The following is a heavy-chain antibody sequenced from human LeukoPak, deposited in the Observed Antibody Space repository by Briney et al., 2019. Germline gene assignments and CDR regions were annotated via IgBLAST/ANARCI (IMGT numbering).Heavy chain of an antibody. J-gene: IGHJ4*02. V-gene: IGHV4-59*01. CDR2: AYYSGTT. Sequence: SETLSLTCTVSGGSISSYYWSWIRQPPGKGLEWIGYAYYSGTTNYNPSLKSRVTISVDTSKNQCSLKLNSVTAADTAVYYCARNVYSGSFYFDSWGQGTLVTVSS. CDR1: GGSISSYY. CDR3: ARNVYSGSFYFDS. D-gene: IGHD6-13*01.